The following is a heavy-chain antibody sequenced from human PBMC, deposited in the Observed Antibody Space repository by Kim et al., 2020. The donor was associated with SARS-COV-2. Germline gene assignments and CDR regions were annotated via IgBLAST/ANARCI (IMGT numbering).Heavy chain of an antibody. V-gene: IGHV3-30*07. J-gene: IGHJ3*02. CDR3: ASGLLRYFDWLFVGAFDI. Sequence: KGRFTISRDNSKNTLYLQMNSLRAEDTAVYYCASGLLRYFDWLFVGAFDIWGQGTMVTVSS. D-gene: IGHD3-9*01.